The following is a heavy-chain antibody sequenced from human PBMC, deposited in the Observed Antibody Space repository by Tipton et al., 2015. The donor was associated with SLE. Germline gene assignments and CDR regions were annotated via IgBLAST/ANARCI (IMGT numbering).Heavy chain of an antibody. D-gene: IGHD5-18*01. CDR1: GGSISSYY. V-gene: IGHV4-4*07. CDR2: IYTSGST. CDR3: ARSIKSYVYDWFDP. Sequence: TLSLTCTVSGGSISSYYWSWIRQPAGKGLEWIGRIYTSGSTNYNPSLKSRVTISVDTSKNHFSLKLSSVTAADTAVYYRARSIKSYVYDWFDPWGQGTLVTVSS. J-gene: IGHJ5*02.